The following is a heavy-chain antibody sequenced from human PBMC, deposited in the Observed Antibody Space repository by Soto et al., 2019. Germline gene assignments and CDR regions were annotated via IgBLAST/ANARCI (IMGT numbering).Heavy chain of an antibody. CDR2: IWYDGSNK. CDR3: ARDRSIRKPNRTQYGMDV. CDR1: GFTFSSYG. Sequence: GGSLRLSCAASGFTFSSYGMHWVRQAPGKGLEWVAVIWYDGSNKYYADSVKGRFTISRDNSKNTLYLQMNSLRAEDTAVYYCARDRSIRKPNRTQYGMDVWGQGTTVTVSS. V-gene: IGHV3-33*01. D-gene: IGHD1-7*01. J-gene: IGHJ6*02.